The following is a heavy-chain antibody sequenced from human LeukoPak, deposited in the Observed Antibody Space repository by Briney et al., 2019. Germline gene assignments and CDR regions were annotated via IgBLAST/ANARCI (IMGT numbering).Heavy chain of an antibody. Sequence: NASETLSLTCAVYGGSFSGYYWSWIRQPPGKGLEWIGEINHSGSTNYNPSLKSRVTISVDTSKNQFSLKLSSVTAADTAVYYCARAPVWLGVYYYGMDVWGQGTTVTVSS. D-gene: IGHD3-10*01. CDR1: GGSFSGYY. CDR2: INHSGST. V-gene: IGHV4-34*01. CDR3: ARAPVWLGVYYYGMDV. J-gene: IGHJ6*02.